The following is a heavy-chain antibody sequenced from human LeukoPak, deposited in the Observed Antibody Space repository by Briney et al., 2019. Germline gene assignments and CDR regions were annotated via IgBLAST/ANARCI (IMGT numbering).Heavy chain of an antibody. D-gene: IGHD6-13*01. V-gene: IGHV3-30*02. CDR2: IRYDGSNK. Sequence: PGGSLRLSCAASGFTFSSYGMHWVRQAPGKGLEWVAFIRYDGSNKYYADSVKGRFTISRDNSKNTLYLQMNSLRAEDTAVYYCAKDGSVPPGIDDYWGQGTLVTVSS. CDR1: GFTFSSYG. J-gene: IGHJ4*02. CDR3: AKDGSVPPGIDDY.